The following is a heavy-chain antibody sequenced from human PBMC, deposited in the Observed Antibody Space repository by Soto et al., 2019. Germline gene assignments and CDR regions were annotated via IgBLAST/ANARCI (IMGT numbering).Heavy chain of an antibody. J-gene: IGHJ4*02. CDR1: GGSISSSSYY. CDR2: IYYSGST. V-gene: IGHV4-30-4*08. Sequence: SETLSLTCTVSGGSISSSSYYWGWIRQPPGKGLEWIGYIYYSGSTYYNPSLKSRVTISVDTSKNQFSLKLSSVTAADTAVYYCARTDDYIDYWGQGTLVTVPQ. CDR3: ARTDDYIDY.